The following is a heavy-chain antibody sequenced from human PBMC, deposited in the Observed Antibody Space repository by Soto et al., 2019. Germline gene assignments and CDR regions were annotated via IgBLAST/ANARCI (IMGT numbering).Heavy chain of an antibody. V-gene: IGHV3-9*01. CDR2: ISWNSGSI. CDR3: AKDSDPGYSYGYFDY. D-gene: IGHD5-18*01. J-gene: IGHJ4*02. Sequence: EVQLVESGGGLVQPGRSLRLSCAASGFTFDDYAMHWVRQAPGKGLEWVSGISWNSGSIGYADSVKGRFTISRDNAKNSLYLQMNSLRAEDTALYYCAKDSDPGYSYGYFDYWGQGTLVTVSS. CDR1: GFTFDDYA.